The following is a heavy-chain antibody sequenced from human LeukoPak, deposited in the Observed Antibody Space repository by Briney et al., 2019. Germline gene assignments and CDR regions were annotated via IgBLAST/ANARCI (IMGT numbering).Heavy chain of an antibody. D-gene: IGHD6-19*01. CDR2: IYNSGDKT. CDR1: GFTFSTYS. V-gene: IGHV3-23*01. CDR3: AKDVVPDTGWDLDY. Sequence: PGGSLRLSCAASGFTFSTYSMTWVRQAAGKGLEWVSSIYNSGDKTYYADSVKGRFTVSRDNSKNTLYLQMDSLRAEDTAIYYCAKDVVPDTGWDLDYWGQGTLVTVSS. J-gene: IGHJ4*02.